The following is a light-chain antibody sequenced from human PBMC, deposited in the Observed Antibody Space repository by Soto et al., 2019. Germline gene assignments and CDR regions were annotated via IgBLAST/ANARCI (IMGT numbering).Light chain of an antibody. J-gene: IGKJ5*01. CDR3: QQNFSIPIT. Sequence: DIQMTQSPSSLSASVGDRVTITCRASQSISTYLNWYHQKPGKAPDLLIYAASSLKSGVASRFSGSGSGTHFTLTITGLQPADFATYYCQQNFSIPITFGQGTRLEIK. CDR2: AAS. V-gene: IGKV1-39*01. CDR1: QSISTY.